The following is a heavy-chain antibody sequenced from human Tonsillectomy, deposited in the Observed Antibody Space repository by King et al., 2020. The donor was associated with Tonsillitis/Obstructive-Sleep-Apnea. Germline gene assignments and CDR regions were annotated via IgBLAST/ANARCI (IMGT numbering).Heavy chain of an antibody. V-gene: IGHV3-20*04. J-gene: IGHJ4*02. Sequence: VQLVESGGGVVRPGGSLRLSCAASGFTFDDYGISWGRQAPGKGLEWGSVINWNGGSTGYAVSVKGRFTISRANAKNSLYLQMNSLRAEDTALYYCARDVSGYDESRVDYWGQGTLVTVSS. CDR2: INWNGGST. D-gene: IGHD5-12*01. CDR3: ARDVSGYDESRVDY. CDR1: GFTFDDYG.